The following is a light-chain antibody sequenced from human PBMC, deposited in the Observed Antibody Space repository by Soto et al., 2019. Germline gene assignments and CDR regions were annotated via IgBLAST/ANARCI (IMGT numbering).Light chain of an antibody. Sequence: EIVLTQSPGTLSLSPGERATLSCRASQSVSSTYLAWYQQKPGQAPRLLLYGASNRATGIPDRFSGSGSVTDFTLTISRLEPEGFAVYYCQQYGGSRWTFGQGTRVDI. J-gene: IGKJ1*01. V-gene: IGKV3-20*01. CDR3: QQYGGSRWT. CDR1: QSVSSTY. CDR2: GAS.